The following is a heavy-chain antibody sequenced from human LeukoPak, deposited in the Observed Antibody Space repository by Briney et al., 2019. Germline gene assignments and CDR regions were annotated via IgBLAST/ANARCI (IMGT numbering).Heavy chain of an antibody. J-gene: IGHJ6*03. CDR3: ASSAAPSSSSPIAYYYDMDV. CDR1: GGTFNNYA. V-gene: IGHV1-69*05. Sequence: SVTVSYKASGGTFNNYAISWVRHAPGQGLEWMGGIIPIFGTANYAQKFQGRVTITTDESTSTAYMELSSLRSEDTAVYYCASSAAPSSSSPIAYYYDMDVWGKGTTVTVSS. D-gene: IGHD6-6*01. CDR2: IIPIFGTA.